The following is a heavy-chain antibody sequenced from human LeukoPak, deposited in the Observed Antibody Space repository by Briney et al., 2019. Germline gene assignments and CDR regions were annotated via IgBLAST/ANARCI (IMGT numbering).Heavy chain of an antibody. CDR1: GYTFSNYG. CDR2: VSAYNGNT. Sequence: ASLKVSCKTSGYTFSNYGVSWVRQAPGQGLEWLGWVSAYNGNTNYAQKLQGRVTMTTDTSTGIAYMELKSLRSDDTAVYYCARGYVSPDAFDVWGQGTMVTVSS. D-gene: IGHD3-16*01. J-gene: IGHJ3*01. CDR3: ARGYVSPDAFDV. V-gene: IGHV1-18*01.